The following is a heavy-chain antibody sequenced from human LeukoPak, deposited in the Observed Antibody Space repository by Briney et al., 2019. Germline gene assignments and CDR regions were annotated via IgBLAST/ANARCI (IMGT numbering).Heavy chain of an antibody. D-gene: IGHD2/OR15-2a*01. J-gene: IGHJ3*01. CDR3: ARAGYYGDDAFDL. CDR1: GFTFSSYW. Sequence: GGSLRLSCAASGFTFSSYWMSWVRQAPGKGLEWVANIRQDGSEKYYVDSVKGRLTISRDNAMNSLYLQMNSLRAEDTGIYYCARAGYYGDDAFDLWGQGTMVTVSS. V-gene: IGHV3-7*01. CDR2: IRQDGSEK.